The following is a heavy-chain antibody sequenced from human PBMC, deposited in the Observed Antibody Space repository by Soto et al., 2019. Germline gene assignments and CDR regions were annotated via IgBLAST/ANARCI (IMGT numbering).Heavy chain of an antibody. V-gene: IGHV1-69*13. J-gene: IGHJ6*02. Sequence: GASVKVSCKASGGTFSSYAISWVRQAPGQGLEWMGGIIPIFGTANYAQKFQGRVTITADESTSTAYMELSSLRSEDTAVYYCARDSYSSSSIDYYYYYGMDVWGQGTTVTVSS. CDR2: IIPIFGTA. CDR1: GGTFSSYA. D-gene: IGHD6-6*01. CDR3: ARDSYSSSSIDYYYYYGMDV.